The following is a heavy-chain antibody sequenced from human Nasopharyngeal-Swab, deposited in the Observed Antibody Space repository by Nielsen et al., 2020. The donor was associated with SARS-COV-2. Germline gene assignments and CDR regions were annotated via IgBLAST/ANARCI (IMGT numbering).Heavy chain of an antibody. Sequence: GEFLKISCTASGFTFSNYAMTWVRQAPGKGLEWVSSIRVSGDTTYYADSVKGRFTISRDSSKNTLYLQMNSLRAEDTALYYCAKVKSGTSYDAFDIWGQGTMVTVSS. J-gene: IGHJ3*02. CDR1: GFTFSNYA. CDR3: AKVKSGTSYDAFDI. V-gene: IGHV3-23*01. D-gene: IGHD1-26*01. CDR2: IRVSGDTT.